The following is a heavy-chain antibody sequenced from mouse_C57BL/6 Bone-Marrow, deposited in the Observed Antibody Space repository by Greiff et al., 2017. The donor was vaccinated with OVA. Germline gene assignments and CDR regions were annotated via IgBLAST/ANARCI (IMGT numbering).Heavy chain of an antibody. D-gene: IGHD1-1*01. Sequence: EVHLVESGAELVRPGASVKLSCTASGFNIKDDYMHWVKQRPEQGLEWIGWIDPENGDTEYASKFQGKATITADTSSNTAYLQLSSLTSEDTAVYYCTTPYYYGSSYVGWYFDVWGTGTTVTVSS. CDR3: TTPYYYGSSYVGWYFDV. CDR1: GFNIKDDY. CDR2: IDPENGDT. J-gene: IGHJ1*03. V-gene: IGHV14-4*01.